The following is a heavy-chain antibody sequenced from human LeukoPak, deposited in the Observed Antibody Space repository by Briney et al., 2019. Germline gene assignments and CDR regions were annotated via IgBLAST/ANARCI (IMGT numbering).Heavy chain of an antibody. D-gene: IGHD3-22*01. Sequence: GGSLRLSCAASGFTFSSYEMNWVRQAPGKGLEWVSYISSSGSTIYYADSVKGRFTISRDNAKNSLYLQMNSLRAEDTALYYCARIKYYYDSSGYYYFDYWGQGTLVTVSS. CDR1: GFTFSSYE. CDR2: ISSSGSTI. V-gene: IGHV3-48*03. J-gene: IGHJ4*02. CDR3: ARIKYYYDSSGYYYFDY.